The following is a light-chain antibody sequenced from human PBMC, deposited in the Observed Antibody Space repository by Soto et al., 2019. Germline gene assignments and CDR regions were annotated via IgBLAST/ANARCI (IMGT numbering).Light chain of an antibody. CDR1: SGHSTYT. V-gene: IGLV4-60*03. J-gene: IGLJ7*01. CDR2: IERSGSY. Sequence: QSVLTQSSSASASLGSSVKLTCTLSSGHSTYTIAWHQQQPGKAPRYLMKIERSGSYNKGSGVPDRFSGSSSGADRYLTIYNLQSEDEADYYCETWDSNTHTVFGGGTQLTVL. CDR3: ETWDSNTHTV.